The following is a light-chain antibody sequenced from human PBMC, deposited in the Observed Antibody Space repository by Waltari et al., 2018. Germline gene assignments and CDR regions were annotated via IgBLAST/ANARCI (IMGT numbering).Light chain of an antibody. CDR3: QHYVRIPVT. CDR1: QSSSRA. V-gene: IGKV3-20*01. J-gene: IGKJ1*01. CDR2: DAS. Sequence: EIVLTLSPGNLSLSPGARATLSCRASQSSSRALAWDQQKPGQAPRLLIYDASTRAIGIPDRFSGGGSGTDFSLTISRLEPEDFAVYYCQHYVRIPVTFGQGTTVEIK.